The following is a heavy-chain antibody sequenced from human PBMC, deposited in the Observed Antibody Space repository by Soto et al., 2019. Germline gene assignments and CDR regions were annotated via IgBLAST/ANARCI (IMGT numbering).Heavy chain of an antibody. CDR2: IYHSGST. J-gene: IGHJ3*02. Sequence: QVQLQESGPGLVKPSGTLSLTCAVSSGSISSSNWWSWVRQPPGKGLEWIGEIYHSGSTNYNPSPKSRVTISVDKSKNQFSLKLSSVTAADTAVYYCARDPSSGDSDYGAFDIWGQGTMVTVSS. V-gene: IGHV4-4*02. CDR3: ARDPSSGDSDYGAFDI. CDR1: SGSISSSNW. D-gene: IGHD4-17*01.